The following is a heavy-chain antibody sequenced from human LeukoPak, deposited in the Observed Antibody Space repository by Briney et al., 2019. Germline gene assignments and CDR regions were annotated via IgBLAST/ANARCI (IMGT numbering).Heavy chain of an antibody. CDR2: ISSSSSYI. CDR3: ARSLWFGEPFLFDY. CDR1: GFTFSSYS. J-gene: IGHJ4*02. V-gene: IGHV3-21*01. D-gene: IGHD3-10*01. Sequence: GGSLRLSCAASGFTFSSYSMKWVRQAPGKGLEWVSSISSSSSYIYYADSVKGRFTISRDNAKNSLYLQMNSLRAEDTAVYYCARSLWFGEPFLFDYWGQGTLVTVSS.